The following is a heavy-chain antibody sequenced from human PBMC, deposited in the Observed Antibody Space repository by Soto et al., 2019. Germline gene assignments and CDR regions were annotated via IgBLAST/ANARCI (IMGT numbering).Heavy chain of an antibody. V-gene: IGHV1-3*01. CDR3: ARDTGDGTFDF. Sequence: ASVKVSCKASGYTFSSYSMHWWRQAPGQRLEWMGWINAGYGNTKSSQKLQDRVTISRDTSASTAYMELTSLRSEDTAVYYCARDTGDGTFDFWGQGTLVTVSS. CDR1: GYTFSSYS. CDR2: INAGYGNT. J-gene: IGHJ4*02. D-gene: IGHD7-27*01.